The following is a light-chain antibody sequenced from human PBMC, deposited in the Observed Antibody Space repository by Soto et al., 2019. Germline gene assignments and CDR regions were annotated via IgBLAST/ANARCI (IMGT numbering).Light chain of an antibody. Sequence: ELVLTQSPAPLSLSPGARATLSCRASPSVSSSLAWYQQKPGQAPRLLIYDASNRATGIPARFSGSGSGTDFTLTISSLEPEDFAVYYCQQRSNWPLTFGGGTKVEIK. V-gene: IGKV3-11*01. CDR1: PSVSSS. CDR2: DAS. J-gene: IGKJ4*01. CDR3: QQRSNWPLT.